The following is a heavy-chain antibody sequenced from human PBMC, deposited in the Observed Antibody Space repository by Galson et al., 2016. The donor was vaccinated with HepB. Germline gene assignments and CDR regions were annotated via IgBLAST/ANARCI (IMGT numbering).Heavy chain of an antibody. CDR1: GFTVSSNY. J-gene: IGHJ3*02. Sequence: SLRLSCAASGFTVSSNYMSWVRQAPGKGLEWVSVIYSGGSTYSADSVNGRFTISRDNSKNTLYLQMNSLRADDTDVYYCARIIMGAKPGAFDMWGQGTVVIIS. CDR2: IYSGGST. D-gene: IGHD1-26*01. V-gene: IGHV3-53*01. CDR3: ARIIMGAKPGAFDM.